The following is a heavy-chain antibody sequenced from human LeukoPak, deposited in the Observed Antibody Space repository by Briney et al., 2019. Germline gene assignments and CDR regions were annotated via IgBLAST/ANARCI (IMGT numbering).Heavy chain of an antibody. CDR1: GFTFSSFA. D-gene: IGHD5-24*01. CDR2: IRGSGGVT. V-gene: IGHV3-23*01. Sequence: GGSLRLSCAASGFTFSSFAMSWVRQAPGKGLEWVSSIRGSGGVTYYADSVKGRFTISRDNSKNMVYLQMDSLGAEDTAVYYCAKKDGYSYPYWGQGTLVTVSS. CDR3: AKKDGYSYPY. J-gene: IGHJ4*02.